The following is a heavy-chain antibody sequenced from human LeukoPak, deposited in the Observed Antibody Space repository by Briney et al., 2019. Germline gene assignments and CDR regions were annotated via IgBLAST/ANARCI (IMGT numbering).Heavy chain of an antibody. CDR3: ARRKSYYYYYYMDV. V-gene: IGHV4-34*01. J-gene: IGHJ6*03. CDR1: GGSISSYY. D-gene: IGHD1-14*01. Sequence: SETLSLTCSVAGGSISSYYWSWIRQPPGKGLEWIGEINHSGSTNYNPSLKSRVTISVDTSKNQFSLKLSSVTAADTAVYYCARRKSYYYYYYMDVWGKGTTVTISS. CDR2: INHSGST.